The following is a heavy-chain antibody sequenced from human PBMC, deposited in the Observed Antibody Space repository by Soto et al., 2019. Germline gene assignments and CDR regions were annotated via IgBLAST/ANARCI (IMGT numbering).Heavy chain of an antibody. J-gene: IGHJ4*02. CDR3: VRGDNWNDEASDY. CDR2: IWSDGNNR. D-gene: IGHD1-1*01. Sequence: LRLSCAASGFMFSNHGMHWVRQAPGKGLEWVPVIWSDGNNRYYADSVKGRFTISRDNSKNTLYLQMNSLRAEDTAVYYCVRGDNWNDEASDYWGQGTLVTVSS. V-gene: IGHV3-33*01. CDR1: GFMFSNHG.